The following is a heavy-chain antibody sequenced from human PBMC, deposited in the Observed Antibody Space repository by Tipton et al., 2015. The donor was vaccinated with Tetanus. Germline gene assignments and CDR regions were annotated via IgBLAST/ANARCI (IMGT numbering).Heavy chain of an antibody. Sequence: QSGPEVKKAGESLKISCKGFGYTFISYWIGWVRQTPGKGLEWMGIFYPGDSDTRYSPSFQGQVTISVDKSMKTAYLQWNSLKASDTAMYYCARRRTSTALGLWLGPWGQGTLVTVSS. CDR3: ARRRTSTALGLWLGP. J-gene: IGHJ5*02. V-gene: IGHV5-51*01. D-gene: IGHD5/OR15-5a*01. CDR1: GYTFISYW. CDR2: FYPGDSDT.